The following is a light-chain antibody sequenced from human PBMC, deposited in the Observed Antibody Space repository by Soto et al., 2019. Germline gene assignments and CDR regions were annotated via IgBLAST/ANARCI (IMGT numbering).Light chain of an antibody. CDR1: QSVSSSY. J-gene: IGKJ1*01. V-gene: IGKV3-20*01. Sequence: EIVLTPSPCTLSLSPRERATLSCRASQSVSSSYLAWYQQKPGQAPRLLIYGASSRATGIPDRFSGSGSGTDFTLTISRLEPEDFAVYYCQQYGSSSWTFGQGTKVDIK. CDR2: GAS. CDR3: QQYGSSSWT.